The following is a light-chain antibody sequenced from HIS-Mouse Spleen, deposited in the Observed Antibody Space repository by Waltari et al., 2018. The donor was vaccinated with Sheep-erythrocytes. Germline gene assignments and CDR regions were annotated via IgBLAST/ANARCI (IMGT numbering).Light chain of an antibody. V-gene: IGLV2-8*01. CDR3: CSYAGSYTLV. CDR1: SSDVGGYNY. Sequence: QSALTQPPSASGSPGQSVTISFPGTSSDVGGYNYVSWYQQHPGKAPKLMIYEVSKRPSGVPDRFSGSKSGNTASLTISGLQAEDEADYYCCSYAGSYTLVFGGGTK. CDR2: EVS. J-gene: IGLJ2*01.